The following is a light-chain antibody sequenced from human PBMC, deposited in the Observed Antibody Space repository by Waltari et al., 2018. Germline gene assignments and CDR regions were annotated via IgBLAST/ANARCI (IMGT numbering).Light chain of an antibody. J-gene: IGLJ2*01. CDR2: EVS. Sequence: QSALTQPASVSGSPGQSITISCTGTSSTVGSYNLVSWYQQHPGKAPNLMIYEVSKRPSGVSNRFSGSKSGNTASLTISGLQAEDEADYYCCSYAGSSTFVVFGGGTKLTVL. CDR3: CSYAGSSTFVV. CDR1: SSTVGSYNL. V-gene: IGLV2-23*02.